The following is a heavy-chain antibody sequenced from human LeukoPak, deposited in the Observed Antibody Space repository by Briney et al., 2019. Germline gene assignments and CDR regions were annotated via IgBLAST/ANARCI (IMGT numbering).Heavy chain of an antibody. CDR1: SYTFTNYA. CDR3: ARDEGGAQFS. CDR2: ISAYNGNT. V-gene: IGHV1-18*01. J-gene: IGHJ5*02. D-gene: IGHD4-17*01. Sequence: RASVKVSCKASSYTFTNYAFTWVRQAPGQGLEWMGWISAYNGNTNYAQKLQGRVTMTTDTSTSTAYMELRSLRSDDTAVYYCARDEGGAQFSWGQGTLVTVSS.